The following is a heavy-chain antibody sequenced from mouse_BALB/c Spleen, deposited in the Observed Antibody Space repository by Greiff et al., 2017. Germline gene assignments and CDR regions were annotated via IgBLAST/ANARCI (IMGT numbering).Heavy chain of an antibody. D-gene: IGHD2-1*01. V-gene: IGHV1S127*01. CDR3: ARSDGNYQDYYAMDY. CDR2: IDPSDSET. J-gene: IGHJ4*01. Sequence: QVQLQQSGPQLVRPGASVKISCKASGYSFTSYWMHWVKQRPGQGLEWIGMIDPSDSETRLNQKFKDKATLTVDKSSSTAYMQLSSPTSEDSAVYYCARSDGNYQDYYAMDYWGQGTSVTVSS. CDR1: GYSFTSYW.